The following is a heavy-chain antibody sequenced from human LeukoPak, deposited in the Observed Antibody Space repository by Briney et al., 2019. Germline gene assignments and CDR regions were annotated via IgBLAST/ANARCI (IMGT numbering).Heavy chain of an antibody. CDR1: GFTFSSYG. V-gene: IGHV3-33*06. J-gene: IGHJ4*02. CDR2: IWYDGSNK. D-gene: IGHD6-13*01. CDR3: AKAGGSIAAAGTGDY. Sequence: PGGSLRLSCAASGFTFSSYGMHWVRQAPGKGLEWVAVIWYDGSNKYYADSVKGRFTISRDNSKNTLYLQMNSLRAEDTAVYYCAKAGGSIAAAGTGDYWGQGTLVTVSS.